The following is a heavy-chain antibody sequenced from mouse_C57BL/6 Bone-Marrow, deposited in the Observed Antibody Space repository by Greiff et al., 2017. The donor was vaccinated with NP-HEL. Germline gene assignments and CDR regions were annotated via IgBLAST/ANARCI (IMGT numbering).Heavy chain of an antibody. V-gene: IGHV5-17*01. D-gene: IGHD1-1*01. CDR3: ARPLYGSSSGYFDV. CDR2: ISSGSSTI. Sequence: EVQLQESGGGLVKPGGSLKLSCAASGFTFSDYGMHWVRQAPEKGLEWVAYISSGSSTIYYADTVKGRFTISRDNAKNTLFLQMTSLRSEDTAMYYCARPLYGSSSGYFDVWGTGTTVTVSS. J-gene: IGHJ1*03. CDR1: GFTFSDYG.